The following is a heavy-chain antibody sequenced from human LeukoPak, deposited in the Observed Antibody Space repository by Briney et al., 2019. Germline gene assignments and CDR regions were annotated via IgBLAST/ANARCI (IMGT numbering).Heavy chain of an antibody. CDR1: GLTFSSYA. CDR2: ISSSSSYI. Sequence: GGSLTLSCAASGLTFSSYAMSWVRQAPGKGLEWVSSISSSSSYIYYADSVKGRLTISRDNAKNSLYLQMNSLRAEDTAVYYYARDLVGATAYWGQGTLVTVSS. J-gene: IGHJ4*02. CDR3: ARDLVGATAY. V-gene: IGHV3-21*01. D-gene: IGHD1-26*01.